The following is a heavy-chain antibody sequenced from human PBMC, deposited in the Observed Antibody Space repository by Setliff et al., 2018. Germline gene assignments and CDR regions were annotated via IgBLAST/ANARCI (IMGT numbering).Heavy chain of an antibody. CDR1: GFTFSSYW. CDR3: ARGRTVGATNRHRLYYFDY. D-gene: IGHD1-26*01. Sequence: GVSLRLSCAASGFTFSSYWMSWVRQAPGKGLEWVANIKQDGSEKYYVDSVKGRFTISRDNAKNSLYLQMNSLRSEDTAVYYCARGRTVGATNRHRLYYFDYWGQGTLVTVS. CDR2: IKQDGSEK. V-gene: IGHV3-7*03. J-gene: IGHJ4*02.